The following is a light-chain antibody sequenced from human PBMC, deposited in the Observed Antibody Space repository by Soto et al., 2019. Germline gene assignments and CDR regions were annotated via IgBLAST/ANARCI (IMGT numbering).Light chain of an antibody. Sequence: AIRVTQSPSSISASTGDTVTITCRASQEISSFLAWYQHRPGKAPYLLLSASSTLQSGVPSRFSGSGSGTDFTLTISDLQSEDSATYYCQQYYAYPRTFAQGTKV. CDR3: QQYYAYPRT. CDR2: ASS. J-gene: IGKJ1*01. V-gene: IGKV1-8*01. CDR1: QEISSF.